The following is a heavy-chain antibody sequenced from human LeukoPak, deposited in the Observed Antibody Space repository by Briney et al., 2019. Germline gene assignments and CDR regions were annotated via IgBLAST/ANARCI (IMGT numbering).Heavy chain of an antibody. CDR2: IREDGTEK. V-gene: IGHV3-7*01. Sequence: GGSLRLSCTASGFTFSGAWMTWVRQAPGKGLEWVANIREDGTEKNYVDSVKGRFTISRDNAKNSLFLQMSNLRDDDTAIYYFARHGGISFWGQGTLVTVSS. D-gene: IGHD3-16*01. J-gene: IGHJ4*02. CDR3: ARHGGISF. CDR1: GFTFSGAW.